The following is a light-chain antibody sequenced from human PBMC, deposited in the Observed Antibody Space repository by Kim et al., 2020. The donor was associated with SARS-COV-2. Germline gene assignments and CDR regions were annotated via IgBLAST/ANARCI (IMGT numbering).Light chain of an antibody. CDR3: QQRSNWPLVT. CDR2: DAS. J-gene: IGKJ5*01. CDR1: QSVSSY. V-gene: IGKV3-11*01. Sequence: EIVLTQSPATLSLSPGEGATLSCRASQSVSSYLTWYQQKRGQAPRLLIYDASKRATGTPNRFSGSGSGTDFTLTISSLEPEDFAVYYCQQRSNWPLVTFGQGTRLEIK.